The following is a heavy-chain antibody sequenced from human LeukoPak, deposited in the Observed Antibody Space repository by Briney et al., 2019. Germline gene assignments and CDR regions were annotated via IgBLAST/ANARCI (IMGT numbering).Heavy chain of an antibody. J-gene: IGHJ4*02. Sequence: PSETLSLTCTVAVSSITSGAYDSAWLRQHPGEGLEWIGYSSYSGSANYNPSLKSRVTISVDTSKSQFSLKLSSVTAADTAVYYCARYYCASSRCPGVDYWGQGTLVTVSS. D-gene: IGHD2-2*01. CDR3: ARYYCASSRCPGVDY. V-gene: IGHV4-31*03. CDR2: SSYSGSA. CDR1: VSSITSGAYD.